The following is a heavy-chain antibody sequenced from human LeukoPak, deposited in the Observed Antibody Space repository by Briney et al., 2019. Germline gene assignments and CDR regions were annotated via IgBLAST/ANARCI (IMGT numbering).Heavy chain of an antibody. V-gene: IGHV1-2*02. CDR1: GYTFSGYY. CDR3: ARMYRLWAGRIAAAGPYYYYYYMDV. J-gene: IGHJ6*03. CDR2: INPNSGGT. D-gene: IGHD6-13*01. Sequence: VASVKVSCKASGYTFSGYYLHWVRQAPGQGLEWMGWINPNSGGTNYAQKFQGRVTITRNTSISTAYMELSSLRSEDTAVYYCARMYRLWAGRIAAAGPYYYYYYMDVWGKGTTVTVSS.